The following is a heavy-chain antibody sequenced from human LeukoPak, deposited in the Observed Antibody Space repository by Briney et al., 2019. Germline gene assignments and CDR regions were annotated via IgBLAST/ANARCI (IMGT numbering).Heavy chain of an antibody. D-gene: IGHD6-13*01. Sequence: SETLSLTCTVSGGSISSSNYYWGWIRQPPGKGLEWIGSIYYRGSTHYNPSLKSRVTISVDRSMNQFSLKLRSVTAADTAVYYCARPWYSSSWSPFDYWGQGTLVTVSS. CDR3: ARPWYSSSWSPFDY. V-gene: IGHV4-39*01. J-gene: IGHJ4*02. CDR1: GGSISSSNYY. CDR2: IYYRGST.